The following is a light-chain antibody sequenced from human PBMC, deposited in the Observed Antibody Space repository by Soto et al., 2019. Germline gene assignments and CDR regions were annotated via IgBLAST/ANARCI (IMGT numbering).Light chain of an antibody. CDR3: SSYTSGSTL. CDR2: DVS. Sequence: QSALTQPASVSGSPGQSITISCTGTSSDIGGYNYVSWYQQHPGKAPKLIIYDVSNRPSGISDRFSGSKSGHTASLAIPGLQAEDEADYYCSSYTSGSTLFGGGTKVTVL. J-gene: IGLJ2*01. CDR1: SSDIGGYNY. V-gene: IGLV2-14*03.